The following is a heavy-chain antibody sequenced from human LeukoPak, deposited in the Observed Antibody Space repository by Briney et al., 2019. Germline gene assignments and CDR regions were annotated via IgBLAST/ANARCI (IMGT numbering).Heavy chain of an antibody. CDR1: GGSFSGYY. CDR2: INHSGST. Sequence: PSETLSLTCAVYGGSFSGYYWSWIRQPPGKGLEWIGEINHSGSTNYNPSLKSRVTMSVDTSKNQFSLKLSTVTAADTAVYYCARGEPGAVANNYYYYMDVWGKGTTVTVSS. D-gene: IGHD2-2*01. J-gene: IGHJ6*03. CDR3: ARGEPGAVANNYYYYMDV. V-gene: IGHV4-34*01.